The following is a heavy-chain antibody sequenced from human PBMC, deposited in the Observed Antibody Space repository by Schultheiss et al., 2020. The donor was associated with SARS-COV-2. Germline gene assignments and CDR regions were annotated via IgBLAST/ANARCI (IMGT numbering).Heavy chain of an antibody. CDR1: GFTVSSNY. J-gene: IGHJ3*02. CDR3: ARVELLWDAAFDI. D-gene: IGHD1-26*01. CDR2: ISSSGSTI. V-gene: IGHV3-11*01. Sequence: GGSLRLSCAASGFTVSSNYMSWIRQAPGKGLEWVSYISSSGSTIYYADSVKGRFTISRDNAKNSLYLQMNSLRAEDTAVYYCARVELLWDAAFDIWGQGTRVTVAS.